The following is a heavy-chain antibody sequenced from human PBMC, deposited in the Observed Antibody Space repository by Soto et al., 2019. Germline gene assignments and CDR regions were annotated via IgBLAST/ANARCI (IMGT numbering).Heavy chain of an antibody. V-gene: IGHV1-24*01. D-gene: IGHD2-2*01. CDR2: FDPEDGET. CDR1: GYTLTELS. J-gene: IGHJ5*02. CDR3: ATAGYCSSTRCANWFDP. Sequence: ASVKVSCKVSGYTLTELSMHWVRQAPGKGLEWMGGFDPEDGETIYAQKFQGRVTMTEDTSTDTAYMELSSLRSEDTAVYYCATAGYCSSTRCANWFDPWGQGTLVTVSS.